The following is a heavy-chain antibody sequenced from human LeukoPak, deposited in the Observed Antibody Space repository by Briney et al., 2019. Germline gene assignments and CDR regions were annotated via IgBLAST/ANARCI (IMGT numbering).Heavy chain of an antibody. CDR2: ISSNGGST. J-gene: IGHJ4*02. V-gene: IGHV3-64*01. CDR1: GFTFSSYA. Sequence: GGSLRLSCAASGFTFSSYAMHWVRQAPGKGLEYVSAISSNGGSTYYANSVKGRFTISRDNSKSTLYLQMGSLRAEDMAVYYCARRSGYYDSSGYYIHYFDYWGQGTLVTVSS. CDR3: ARRSGYYDSSGYYIHYFDY. D-gene: IGHD3-22*01.